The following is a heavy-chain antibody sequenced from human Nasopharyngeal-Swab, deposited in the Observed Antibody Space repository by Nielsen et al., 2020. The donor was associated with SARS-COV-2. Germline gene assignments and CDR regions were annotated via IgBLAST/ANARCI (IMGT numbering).Heavy chain of an antibody. J-gene: IGHJ5*02. CDR3: TSPGYCSSTSCYPDNWFDP. D-gene: IGHD2-2*03. CDR2: IRSKAYGGTT. V-gene: IGHV3-49*02. Sequence: WIRQPPGKGLEWVGFIRSKAYGGTTEYAASVKGRFTISRDDSKSIAYLQMNSLKTEDTAVNYCTSPGYCSSTSCYPDNWFDPWGQGTLVTVSS.